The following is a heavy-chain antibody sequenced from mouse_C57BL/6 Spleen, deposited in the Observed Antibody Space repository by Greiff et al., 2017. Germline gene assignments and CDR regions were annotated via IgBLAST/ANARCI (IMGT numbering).Heavy chain of an antibody. CDR1: GYAFSSYW. CDR2: IYPGDGDT. D-gene: IGHD2-4*01. J-gene: IGHJ2*01. V-gene: IGHV1-80*01. Sequence: VQLQQSGAELVKPGASVKISCKASGYAFSSYWMNWVKQRPGKGLEWIGQIYPGDGDTNYNGKFKGQDTLTADKSSSTAYMQLSSLTSEDSAVYFCARGGDDYDGVDYWGQGTTLTVSS. CDR3: ARGGDDYDGVDY.